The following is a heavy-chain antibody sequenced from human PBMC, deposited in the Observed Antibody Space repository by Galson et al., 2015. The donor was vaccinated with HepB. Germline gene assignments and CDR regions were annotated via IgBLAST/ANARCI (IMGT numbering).Heavy chain of an antibody. J-gene: IGHJ4*02. CDR2: IRSKANNYVT. CDR3: ATGTTGLVFDY. V-gene: IGHV3-73*01. Sequence: SLRLSCAASGLTFSGAAMNWVRQASGKGLEWAGRIRSKANNYVTAYAASVRGRFTISRDDSKNTTLLQMHSLQTEDTAVYYCATGTTGLVFDYWGQGTLVTVSS. D-gene: IGHD4-17*01. CDR1: GLTFSGAA.